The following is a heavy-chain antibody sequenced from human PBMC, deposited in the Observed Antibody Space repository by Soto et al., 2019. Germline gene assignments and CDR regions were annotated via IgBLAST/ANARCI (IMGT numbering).Heavy chain of an antibody. D-gene: IGHD3-16*01. Sequence: GALRISCEAPGFAVNSYGINWVRQVPGKGLEWVSFISGSSCNIYYGDSVRGRFTISRDNAKKSVYLQMNSLRVEDTAIYYCARTWIRFGSNDYWGQGAPVTVSS. CDR1: GFAVNSYG. J-gene: IGHJ4*02. CDR2: ISGSSCNI. CDR3: ARTWIRFGSNDY. V-gene: IGHV3-21*01.